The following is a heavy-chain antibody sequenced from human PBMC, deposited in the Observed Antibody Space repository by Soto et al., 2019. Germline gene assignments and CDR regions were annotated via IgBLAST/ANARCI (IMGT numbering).Heavy chain of an antibody. CDR2: SYYTGST. CDR1: DGSISSSSYY. D-gene: IGHD3-22*01. CDR3: ASLKIVFYHWFDP. J-gene: IGHJ5*02. V-gene: IGHV4-39*01. Sequence: PSETLPLTCTFSDGSISSSSYYWVWFRQPPGKGLVWVGISYYTGSTYYNPSLKSLVTISVESSNNQFSLMLCSVTPTNTAMYYCASLKIVFYHWFDPWGQGTLVTVS.